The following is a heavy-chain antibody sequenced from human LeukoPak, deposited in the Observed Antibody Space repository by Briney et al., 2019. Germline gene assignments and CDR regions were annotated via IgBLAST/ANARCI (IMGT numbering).Heavy chain of an antibody. D-gene: IGHD1-7*01. CDR1: GYTFTSYG. Sequence: APVKVSCKASGYTFTSYGISWVRQAPGQGLEWMGWTSAYNGNTNYAQKLQGRVTMTTDTSTSTAYMELRSLRSDDTAVYYCARITGTTNWFDPWGQGTLVTVSS. V-gene: IGHV1-18*01. CDR3: ARITGTTNWFDP. CDR2: TSAYNGNT. J-gene: IGHJ5*02.